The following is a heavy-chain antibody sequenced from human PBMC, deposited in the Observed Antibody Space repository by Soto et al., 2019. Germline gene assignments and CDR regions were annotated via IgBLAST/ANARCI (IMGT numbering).Heavy chain of an antibody. D-gene: IGHD3-16*02. CDR1: GYTFTSYG. CDR2: ISAYNGNT. CDR3: ARVAYDYVWGSYRFRSHAFDI. Sequence: QVQLVQSGAEVKKPGASVKVSCKASGYTFTSYGISWVRQAPGQGLEWMGWISAYNGNTNYAQKLQGRVTMTTDTSTSTAYMELRSLRSDDTAVYYCARVAYDYVWGSYRFRSHAFDIWGQGTMVTVSS. V-gene: IGHV1-18*01. J-gene: IGHJ3*02.